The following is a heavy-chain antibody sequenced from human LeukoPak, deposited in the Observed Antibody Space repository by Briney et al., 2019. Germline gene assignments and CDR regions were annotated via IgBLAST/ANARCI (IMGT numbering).Heavy chain of an antibody. CDR3: AINYDFWSGYPKFFDY. Sequence: ASVKVSCKASGYAFTSYGISWVRQAPGQGLEWMGWISAYNGNTNYAQKLQGRVTMTTDTFTSTAYMELRSLRSDDTAVYYCAINYDFWSGYPKFFDYWGQGTLVTISS. J-gene: IGHJ4*02. CDR2: ISAYNGNT. V-gene: IGHV1-18*01. D-gene: IGHD3-3*01. CDR1: GYAFTSYG.